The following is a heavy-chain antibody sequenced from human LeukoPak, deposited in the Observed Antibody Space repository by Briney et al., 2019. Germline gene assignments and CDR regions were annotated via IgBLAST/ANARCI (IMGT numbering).Heavy chain of an antibody. J-gene: IGHJ3*02. CDR2: IYYSGST. Sequence: SETLSLTCTVSGGSISGGSYYWGWIRQPPGKGLEWIGSIYYSGSTYYNPSLKSRVTISVDTSKNQFSLKLSSVTAADTAVYYCARGGEAYYYDSSGYHTPGAFDIWGQRTMVTVSS. D-gene: IGHD3-22*01. CDR1: GGSISGGSYY. V-gene: IGHV4-39*07. CDR3: ARGGEAYYYDSSGYHTPGAFDI.